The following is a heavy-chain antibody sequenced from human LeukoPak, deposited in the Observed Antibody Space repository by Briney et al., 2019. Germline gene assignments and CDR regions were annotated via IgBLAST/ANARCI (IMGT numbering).Heavy chain of an antibody. Sequence: PETLSLTCTVSGYSISSGYYWGWIRPPPGKGLEWIGSIYHSGSTYYNPSLKSRVTISVDTSKNQFSLKLSSVTAADTAVYYCARVGPYYYGSGSYFYYYYMDVWGKGTTVTVSS. D-gene: IGHD3-10*01. CDR3: ARVGPYYYGSGSYFYYYYMDV. V-gene: IGHV4-38-2*02. CDR2: IYHSGST. CDR1: GYSISSGYY. J-gene: IGHJ6*03.